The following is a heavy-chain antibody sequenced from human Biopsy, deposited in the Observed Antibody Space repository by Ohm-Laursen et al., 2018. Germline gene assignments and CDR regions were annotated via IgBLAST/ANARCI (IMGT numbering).Heavy chain of an antibody. CDR1: GGTFSNYG. Sequence: GASVKVSCKAPGGTFSNYGVNWVRQAPGQGLEWLGGNIPILGTGNYAQKFQDRVTVAADTPTSTATMELRSLRSDDTAVYYCATKLTGYFHHWGQGTLGIVSS. CDR2: NIPILGTG. D-gene: IGHD3-9*01. CDR3: ATKLTGYFHH. J-gene: IGHJ1*01. V-gene: IGHV1-69*06.